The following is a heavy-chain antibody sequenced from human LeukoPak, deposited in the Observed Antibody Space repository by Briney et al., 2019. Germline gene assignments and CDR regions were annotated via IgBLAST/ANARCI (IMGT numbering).Heavy chain of an antibody. D-gene: IGHD2-15*01. J-gene: IGHJ4*02. CDR3: ARDLYCSGGSCYSGSGDY. CDR1: GYTFTSYG. V-gene: IGHV1-18*01. CDR2: ISAYNGNT. Sequence: ASVKVSCKASGYTFTSYGISWVRQAPGQGLEWMGWISAYNGNTNYAQKLQGRVTMTTDTSTSTAYMGLRSLRSDDTAVYYCARDLYCSGGSCYSGSGDYWGQGTLVTVSS.